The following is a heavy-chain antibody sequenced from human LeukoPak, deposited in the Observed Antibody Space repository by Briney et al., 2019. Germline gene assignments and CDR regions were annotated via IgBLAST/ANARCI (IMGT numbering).Heavy chain of an antibody. CDR2: INPNSGGT. V-gene: IGHV1-2*02. D-gene: IGHD6-13*01. Sequence: ASVKVSCKASGYTFTGYYMHWVRHAPGQGLEWMGWINPNSGGTNYAQKFQGRVTMTRDTSISTAYMELSRLRSDDKAVYYCARDEQQLVQNYWSQGTLVTVSS. J-gene: IGHJ4*02. CDR3: ARDEQQLVQNY. CDR1: GYTFTGYY.